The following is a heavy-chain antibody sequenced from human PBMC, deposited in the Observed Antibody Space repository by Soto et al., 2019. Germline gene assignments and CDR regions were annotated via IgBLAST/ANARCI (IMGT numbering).Heavy chain of an antibody. D-gene: IGHD2-21*02. CDR2: ISNSGGST. V-gene: IGHV3-23*01. Sequence: DVQLWESGRGLVQPGGSLRLSCAASGFTFSSSAMSWVRQAQGKGLGWVSSISNSGGSTYYADSVKGRFTISRDNSKNTLYLQMNSLQDEDTAVYYCAKGCGCDCYSVVQYWGQGTLVTVAS. CDR3: AKGCGCDCYSVVQY. J-gene: IGHJ4*02. CDR1: GFTFSSSA.